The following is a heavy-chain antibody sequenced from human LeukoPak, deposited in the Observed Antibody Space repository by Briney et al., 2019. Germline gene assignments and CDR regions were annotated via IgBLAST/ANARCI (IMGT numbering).Heavy chain of an antibody. CDR1: GYSFTNYG. Sequence: ASVKVSFKASGYSFTNYGINWVRQAPGQGLEWMGWINPYSGNANYAQKLQGRVTLTTDTSSSTAYMELRSLRSDDTAVYYCARTNYDSSGYYYRVWYFDYWGQGTLVTVSS. CDR2: INPYSGNA. V-gene: IGHV1-18*01. J-gene: IGHJ4*02. D-gene: IGHD3-22*01. CDR3: ARTNYDSSGYYYRVWYFDY.